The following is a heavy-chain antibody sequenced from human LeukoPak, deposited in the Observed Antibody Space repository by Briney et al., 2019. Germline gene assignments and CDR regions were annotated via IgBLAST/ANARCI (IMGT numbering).Heavy chain of an antibody. Sequence: GASVKVFCKASGYTFTGYYMHWVRQAPGQGLEWMGWINPNSGDTKYAQKFQGRVTMTRDTSISTAYMELSRLTSDDTAVYYCATQRGSYLWGTDFDYWGQGTLVTVSS. D-gene: IGHD3-16*01. J-gene: IGHJ4*02. CDR3: ATQRGSYLWGTDFDY. CDR2: INPNSGDT. V-gene: IGHV1-2*02. CDR1: GYTFTGYY.